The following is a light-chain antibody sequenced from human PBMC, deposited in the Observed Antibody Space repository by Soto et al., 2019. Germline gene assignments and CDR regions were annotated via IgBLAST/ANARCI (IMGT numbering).Light chain of an antibody. CDR2: AAS. Sequence: DIQMTQSPSSLSASVGDIVTITCQASQDIANYLNWYQQKAGRAPKLLISAASRLQSGVPSRFSGSGSGTDFTLTVSSLQPDDFATYYCQESYSALWTFGQGTKVDIK. J-gene: IGKJ1*01. CDR3: QESYSALWT. CDR1: QDIANY. V-gene: IGKV1-39*01.